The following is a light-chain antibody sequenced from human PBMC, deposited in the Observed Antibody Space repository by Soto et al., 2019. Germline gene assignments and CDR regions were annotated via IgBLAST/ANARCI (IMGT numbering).Light chain of an antibody. V-gene: IGKV1-5*03. CDR1: QSISSW. CDR2: KAS. J-gene: IGKJ1*01. Sequence: DIKMTQSPSTLSASVGDRVTITCRASQSISSWLAWYQQKPGKAPKLLIYKASSLESGVPSRFSGSGSGTEFPLTISSLQPDDFATYYCQQYNSSPWTFGQGTKVEIK. CDR3: QQYNSSPWT.